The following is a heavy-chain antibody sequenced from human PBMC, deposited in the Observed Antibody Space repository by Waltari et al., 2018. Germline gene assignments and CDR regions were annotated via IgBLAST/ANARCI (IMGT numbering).Heavy chain of an antibody. V-gene: IGHV4-59*01. CDR2: IYYTGST. D-gene: IGHD2-15*01. CDR1: GGSISTYY. CDR3: ATTGICSGGSCYSGVSDY. Sequence: QLQLQESGPGLVKPSETLSLTCTVSGGSISTYYWRWIRQPPGKGLEWIGYIYYTGSTNYNPSLKSRVTISVDTSKNQFSLKLSSVTAADTAVYYCATTGICSGGSCYSGVSDYWGQGTLVTVSS. J-gene: IGHJ4*02.